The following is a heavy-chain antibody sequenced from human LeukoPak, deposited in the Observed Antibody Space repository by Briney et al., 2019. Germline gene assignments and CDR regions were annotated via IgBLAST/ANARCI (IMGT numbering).Heavy chain of an antibody. CDR3: TRGQYRLDY. V-gene: IGHV3-49*04. D-gene: IGHD5-18*01. Sequence: GGSLRLSCTASGFTFGDYAMSWVRQAPGKGLEWVGFIRSKAYGGATEYAASVKGRFTISRDDSKSIAYLQMNSLKTEDTAVYYCTRGQYRLDYWGQGTLVTVSS. CDR1: GFTFGDYA. CDR2: IRSKAYGGAT. J-gene: IGHJ4*02.